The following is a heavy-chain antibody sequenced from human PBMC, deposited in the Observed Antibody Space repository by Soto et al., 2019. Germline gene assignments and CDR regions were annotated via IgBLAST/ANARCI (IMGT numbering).Heavy chain of an antibody. V-gene: IGHV3-33*01. CDR1: EFSFSSYG. CDR3: ARENDLWSGYFYYFDA. Sequence: QVQLVESGGGVVQPGRSLRLSCAASEFSFSSYGMHWVRQAPGKGLEWVAVIWYDGSKEYYADSVKGRFTICRDNYKNTLYLQMNSLRAEDTAVYYCARENDLWSGYFYYFDAWGQGTLVTVYS. CDR2: IWYDGSKE. J-gene: IGHJ4*02. D-gene: IGHD3-3*01.